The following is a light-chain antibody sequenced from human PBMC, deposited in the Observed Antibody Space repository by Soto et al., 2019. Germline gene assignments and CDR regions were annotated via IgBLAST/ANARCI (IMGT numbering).Light chain of an antibody. Sequence: SYELTQPPSVSVAPGQTTRITCGENNIGSKSVHWYQQMPGQAPVLVVYDDGDRPSGIPERFSGSNSGNTATLTISRVEAGDEADYYCQVWDSRSDRVVFGGGTKVTVL. CDR3: QVWDSRSDRVV. J-gene: IGLJ2*01. CDR2: DDG. CDR1: NIGSKS. V-gene: IGLV3-21*02.